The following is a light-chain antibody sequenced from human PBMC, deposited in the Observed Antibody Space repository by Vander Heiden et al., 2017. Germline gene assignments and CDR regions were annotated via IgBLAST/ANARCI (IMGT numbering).Light chain of an antibody. CDR3: QSYDSSLSGSV. CDR2: GNS. J-gene: IGLJ3*02. CDR1: SPNIGAGYD. Sequence: QSVLTQPPPVSGAPGQRVTIPCTGSSPNIGAGYDVHGYQQLPGTAPKLIIYGNSNRPSGVPDRFSGSKSGTSASLAITGLQAEDEADYYCQSYDSSLSGSVFGGGTKLTVL. V-gene: IGLV1-40*01.